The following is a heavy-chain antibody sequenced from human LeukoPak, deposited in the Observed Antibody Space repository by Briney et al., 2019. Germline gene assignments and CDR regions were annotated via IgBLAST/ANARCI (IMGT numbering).Heavy chain of an antibody. CDR3: TTPLCLSYYYYYMDV. CDR2: IKSKTDGGTT. V-gene: IGHV3-15*01. Sequence: GGSLRLSCAASGFTFSNAWMSWVRQAPGKGLEWVGRIKSKTDGGTTDYAAPVKGRFTISRDDSKNTLYLQMNSLKTEDTAVYYCTTPLCLSYYYYYMDVWGKGTTVTISS. J-gene: IGHJ6*03. D-gene: IGHD5/OR15-5a*01. CDR1: GFTFSNAW.